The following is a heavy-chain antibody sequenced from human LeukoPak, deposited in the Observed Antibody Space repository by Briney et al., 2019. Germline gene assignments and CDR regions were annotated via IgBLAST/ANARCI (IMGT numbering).Heavy chain of an antibody. CDR2: IRYDGGNK. CDR1: GFTFSSYG. Sequence: GGSLRLSCAASGFTFSSYGMHWVRQAPGKGLEWVAFIRYDGGNKYYADSVKGRFTISRDNSKNTLYLQMNSLRAEDTAVYYCAKDTNRLYYYDSSGSHYFDYWGQGTLVTVSS. V-gene: IGHV3-30*02. CDR3: AKDTNRLYYYDSSGSHYFDY. J-gene: IGHJ4*02. D-gene: IGHD3-22*01.